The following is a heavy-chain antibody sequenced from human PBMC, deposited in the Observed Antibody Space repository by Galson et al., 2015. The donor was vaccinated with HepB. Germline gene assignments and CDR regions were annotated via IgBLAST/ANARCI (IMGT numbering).Heavy chain of an antibody. J-gene: IGHJ4*02. CDR2: ILYEGSSK. CDR3: AKDKGAAAGLFDY. V-gene: IGHV3-30*18. CDR1: GFSFTTYG. D-gene: IGHD6-13*01. Sequence: SLRLSCAASGFSFTTYGLHWVRQAPGKGLEWLAVILYEGSSKYYADSVKGRFTVSVDNNKKTVFLQMNSLRAEDTAVYYCAKDKGAAAGLFDYWGQGTLVTVSS.